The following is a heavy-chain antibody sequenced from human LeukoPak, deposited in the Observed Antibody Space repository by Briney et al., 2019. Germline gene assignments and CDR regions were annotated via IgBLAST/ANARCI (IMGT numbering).Heavy chain of an antibody. J-gene: IGHJ4*02. Sequence: SETLSLTCTASGGYISSYYWSWIRQPPGKGLEWIGYISYSGSTNYNPSPKSRGIISVDTTKNQFFLRLSSVTAADEAMFYYWERGSHYWGQGTLVTVSS. CDR2: ISYSGST. CDR3: WERGSHY. D-gene: IGHD1-1*01. V-gene: IGHV4-59*08. CDR1: GGYISSYY.